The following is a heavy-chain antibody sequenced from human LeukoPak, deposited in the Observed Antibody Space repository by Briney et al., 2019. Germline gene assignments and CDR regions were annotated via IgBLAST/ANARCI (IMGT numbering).Heavy chain of an antibody. CDR1: GFTFSNYA. Sequence: GGSLRLSCVASGFTFSNYAMSWVRQAPGKGLEWVSGISGSGSTYYAGSVKGRFTISRDNSKTTLYLQINSLRAEDTAVYYCAKAGSIRFDYWGQGTLVTVSS. CDR3: AKAGSIRFDY. CDR2: ISGSGST. D-gene: IGHD2-2*01. J-gene: IGHJ4*02. V-gene: IGHV3-23*01.